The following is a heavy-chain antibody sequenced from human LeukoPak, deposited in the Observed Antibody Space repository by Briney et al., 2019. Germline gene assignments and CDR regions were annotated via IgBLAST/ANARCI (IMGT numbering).Heavy chain of an antibody. CDR3: AKDRAYGQFLWGNDY. J-gene: IGHJ4*02. CDR2: IRNDGSDK. Sequence: GGSLRLSCAASGFIFSTYGMHWVRQAPGKGLERVAFIRNDGSDKYYAVSVKGRFTISRDNSKNTLYLQMNSLRAEDTALYYCAKDRAYGQFLWGNDYWGQGTLVTVSS. CDR1: GFIFSTYG. V-gene: IGHV3-30*02. D-gene: IGHD2-21*01.